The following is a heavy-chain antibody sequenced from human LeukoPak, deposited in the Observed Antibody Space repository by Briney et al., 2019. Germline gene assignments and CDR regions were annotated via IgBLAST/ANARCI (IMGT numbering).Heavy chain of an antibody. Sequence: ASVKVSCKVSGYTLTELSMHWVRQAPGKGLEWMGGFDPEDGETIYAQKFQGRVTVTEDTSTDTAYMELSSLRSEDTAVYYCATRFIRHYYYGMDVWGQGTTVTVSS. J-gene: IGHJ6*02. CDR1: GYTLTELS. D-gene: IGHD3-10*01. CDR3: ATRFIRHYYYGMDV. CDR2: FDPEDGET. V-gene: IGHV1-24*01.